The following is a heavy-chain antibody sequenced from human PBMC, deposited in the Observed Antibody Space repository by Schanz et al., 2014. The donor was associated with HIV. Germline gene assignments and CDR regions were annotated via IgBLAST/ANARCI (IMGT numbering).Heavy chain of an antibody. D-gene: IGHD3-22*01. V-gene: IGHV3-30*19. CDR1: GFTFSSSG. Sequence: QVQLVESGGGVVQPGRSLRLSCTASGFTFSSSGMHWVRQAPGKGLEWVTLISYEGSKRYYADSVKGRFTISRDNSKNTLYLQMNSLRAEDTAVYYCARDVSYDSSGYYSDYYYGMDVWGQGTTVTVSS. CDR2: ISYEGSKR. J-gene: IGHJ6*02. CDR3: ARDVSYDSSGYYSDYYYGMDV.